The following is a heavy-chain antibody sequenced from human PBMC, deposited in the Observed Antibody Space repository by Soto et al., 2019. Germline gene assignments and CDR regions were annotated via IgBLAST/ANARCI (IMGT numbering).Heavy chain of an antibody. V-gene: IGHV1-69*04. CDR1: GGTFSSYT. Sequence: SVKVSCKASGGTFSSYTISWVRQAPGQGLEWMGRIIPILGIANYAQKFQGRVTITADKSTSTAYMELNSLRAEDTAVYYCAKDPRAVAGKDYWGQGTLVTVSS. J-gene: IGHJ4*02. CDR3: AKDPRAVAGKDY. CDR2: IIPILGIA. D-gene: IGHD6-19*01.